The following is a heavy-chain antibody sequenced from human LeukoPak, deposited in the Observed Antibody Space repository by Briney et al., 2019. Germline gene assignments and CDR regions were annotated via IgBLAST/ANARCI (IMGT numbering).Heavy chain of an antibody. J-gene: IGHJ4*02. D-gene: IGHD6-19*01. V-gene: IGHV1-2*06. CDR3: ASFKDQRATWLGGYFDY. Sequence: ASVKVSCKASGYTFTGYYMHWVRRAPGQGLEWMGRINPNSGGTNYAQKFQGRVTMTRDTSISTAYMELSRLRSDDTAVYYCASFKDQRATWLGGYFDYWGQGTLVTVSS. CDR1: GYTFTGYY. CDR2: INPNSGGT.